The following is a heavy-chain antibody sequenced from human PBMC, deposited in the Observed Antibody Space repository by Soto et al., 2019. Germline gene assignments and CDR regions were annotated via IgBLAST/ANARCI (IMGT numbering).Heavy chain of an antibody. CDR2: IKQDGSEK. CDR1: GFTFSSYW. D-gene: IGHD6-13*01. J-gene: IGHJ6*02. V-gene: IGHV3-7*01. CDR3: ARGESAAADPYYYYGMDV. Sequence: GGSLRLSCAASGFTFSSYWMSWVRQAPGKGLEWVANIKQDGSEKYYLDSVKGRFTISRDNAKNSLYLQMNSLRAEDTAVYYCARGESAAADPYYYYGMDVWGQGTTVTVSS.